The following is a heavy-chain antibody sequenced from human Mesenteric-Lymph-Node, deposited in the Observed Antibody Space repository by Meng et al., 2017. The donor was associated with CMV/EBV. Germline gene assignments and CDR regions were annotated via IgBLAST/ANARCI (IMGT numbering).Heavy chain of an antibody. D-gene: IGHD3-10*01. Sequence: ASVKVSCKASGYTFTGYYMHWVRQAPGQGLEWMGWINPNSGGTNYAQKFQGRVTMTRDTSISTAYMELSRLRSDDTAVYYCARELITALYYYYGMDVWGQGTTVTVSS. J-gene: IGHJ6*02. V-gene: IGHV1-2*02. CDR3: ARELITALYYYYGMDV. CDR1: GYTFTGYY. CDR2: INPNSGGT.